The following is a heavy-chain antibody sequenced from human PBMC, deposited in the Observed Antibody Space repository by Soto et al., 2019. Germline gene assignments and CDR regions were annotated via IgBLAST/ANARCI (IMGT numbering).Heavy chain of an antibody. CDR3: ARHLWSARVNWFDP. CDR2: IYYSGST. J-gene: IGHJ5*02. D-gene: IGHD3-10*01. CDR1: GGSISGSNDY. V-gene: IGHV4-39*01. Sequence: QVQLQESGPGLVKPSETLSLTCTVSGGSISGSNDYWGWIRQPPGKGLEWIGSIYYSGSTYYNPSLKSRVTMSLDMSKNQFSLKLSSVTAADTAVYYCARHLWSARVNWFDPWGQGTLVTVSS.